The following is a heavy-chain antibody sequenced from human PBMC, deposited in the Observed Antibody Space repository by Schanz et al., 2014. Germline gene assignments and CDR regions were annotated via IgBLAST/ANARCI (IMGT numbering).Heavy chain of an antibody. CDR3: ARDGHSSNWRSYFFYGLDV. CDR1: GYTFTGHY. J-gene: IGHJ6*02. Sequence: QVQLIQSGPEVKKPGASVKVSCKASGYTFTGHYMHWVRQAPGQGLEWMGRINPNSGGTNYAQKFQGRVTMTWDTSTSTAYMELRRLRSDDTAIYYCARDGHSSNWRSYFFYGLDVWGQGTTVTVSS. V-gene: IGHV1-2*06. CDR2: INPNSGGT. D-gene: IGHD6-13*01.